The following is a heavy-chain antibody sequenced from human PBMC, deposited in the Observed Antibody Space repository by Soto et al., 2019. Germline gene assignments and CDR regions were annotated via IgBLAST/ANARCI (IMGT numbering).Heavy chain of an antibody. Sequence: LSLTCAGSVGFISSSTWWSSVREPPGKGLEWIGEIYHSWRTNYNPSLKSRVTISVVKSKDQFSLKLSSVTAADTAVYYCARHSNLYYYDSSGYYDYWGQGTLVTVSS. CDR2: IYHSWRT. J-gene: IGHJ4*02. D-gene: IGHD3-22*01. CDR3: ARHSNLYYYDSSGYYDY. CDR1: VGFISSSTW. V-gene: IGHV4-4*02.